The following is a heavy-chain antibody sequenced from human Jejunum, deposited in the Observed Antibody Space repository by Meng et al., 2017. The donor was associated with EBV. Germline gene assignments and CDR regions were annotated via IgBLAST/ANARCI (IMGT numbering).Heavy chain of an antibody. CDR1: VDSIDSRNW. D-gene: IGHD2-21*02. CDR3: VRGGDYCLVY. J-gene: IGHJ4*02. CDR2: IYYSGST. V-gene: IGHV4-4*02. Sequence: QGPVTGPGPGLVKPSGTLSLTCAVSVDSIDSRNWWSWVRQSPERGLEWIGEIYYSGSTNYNPSLKSRVTILVDRSENHFSLHLSSVTAADTAVYYCVRGGDYCLVYWGQGTLVTVSS.